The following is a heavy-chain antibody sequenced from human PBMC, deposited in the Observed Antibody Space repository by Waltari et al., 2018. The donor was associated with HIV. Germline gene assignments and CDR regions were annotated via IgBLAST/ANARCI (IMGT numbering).Heavy chain of an antibody. Sequence: QVQLQESGPGLVKPSATLSLTCNAHGGSISSYYSSWIRQPPGKGLEYIGYIYYSGSTNYNPSRKSRVTISVDTSKNQFSLKLTSVTAADTAVYYCARGGYYDSSGPFDYWGQGTLVTVSS. D-gene: IGHD3-22*01. CDR3: ARGGYYDSSGPFDY. V-gene: IGHV4-59*01. J-gene: IGHJ4*02. CDR1: GGSISSYY. CDR2: IYYSGST.